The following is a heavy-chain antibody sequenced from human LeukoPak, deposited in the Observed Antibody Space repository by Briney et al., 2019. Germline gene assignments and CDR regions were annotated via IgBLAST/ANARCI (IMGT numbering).Heavy chain of an antibody. J-gene: IGHJ4*02. D-gene: IGHD6-13*01. CDR2: IGPGGDNK. Sequence: GGTLRLSCAASGFTFSNFGMNWVRQAPGKGLQWVSGIGPGGDNKYYADSLEGRFTISRDNSKNTLYLQMNSLRAEDTAVYYCARDILATSIAAPYYWGQGTLVTVSS. CDR3: ARDILATSIAAPYY. V-gene: IGHV3-23*01. CDR1: GFTFSNFG.